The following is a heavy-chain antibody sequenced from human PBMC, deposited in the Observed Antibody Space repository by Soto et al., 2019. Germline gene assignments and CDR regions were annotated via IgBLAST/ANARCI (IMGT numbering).Heavy chain of an antibody. Sequence: QVPLVQSGAEVKEPGASVKVSCKASGYTFSDYDINWVRQASGQGLEWMGWMNPRSGNTGDAQKFQGRVTMTRSTSITTAYMELSSLTYEDTTVYYCARSPAGGDGYTDIDCWGQGSRVTVSS. CDR3: ARSPAGGDGYTDIDC. V-gene: IGHV1-8*01. CDR1: GYTFSDYD. CDR2: MNPRSGNT. D-gene: IGHD2-21*02. J-gene: IGHJ4*02.